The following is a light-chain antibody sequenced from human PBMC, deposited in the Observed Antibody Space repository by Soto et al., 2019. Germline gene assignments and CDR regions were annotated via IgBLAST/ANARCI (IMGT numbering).Light chain of an antibody. V-gene: IGKV3-15*01. CDR1: QSISSN. J-gene: IGKJ1*01. CDR3: QQYNNWPL. CDR2: DAS. Sequence: EIVMTQSPATLSVSPGERATLCCRASQSISSNLAWYQWRPGQAPRLLIYDASTRATGIPVRFSGSGSGTEFTLTISSLQSGDFAVYYCQQYNNWPLFGQGTKVDIK.